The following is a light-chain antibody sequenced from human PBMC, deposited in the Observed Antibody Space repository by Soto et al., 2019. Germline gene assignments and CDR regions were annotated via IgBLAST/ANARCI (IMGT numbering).Light chain of an antibody. V-gene: IGKV3-11*01. CDR2: DAS. CDR1: QSVSSY. Sequence: EIVLTQSPATLSLSPGERATLSCRASQSVSSYSAWYQQKPGQAPRLLIYDASNRATGIPARFSGRGSGTDFTLTISSLEPEDFAVYYCQQRSNWWTFGQGTKVDIK. J-gene: IGKJ1*01. CDR3: QQRSNWWT.